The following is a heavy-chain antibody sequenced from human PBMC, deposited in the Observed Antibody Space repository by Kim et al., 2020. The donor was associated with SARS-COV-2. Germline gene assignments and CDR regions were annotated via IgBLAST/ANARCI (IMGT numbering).Heavy chain of an antibody. Sequence: GGSLRLSCEASGFTFNIYGMHWVRQAPGKGLEWVAFIWFDGSNPNYADSVKGRFTISRDNSRNTLYLQMNSLRVEDTAIYYCVKGSSSHEDISLRAPFDYWGQGTLVTVSS. CDR2: IWFDGSNP. J-gene: IGHJ4*02. V-gene: IGHV3-30*02. CDR1: GFTFNIYG. D-gene: IGHD6-13*01. CDR3: VKGSSSHEDISLRAPFDY.